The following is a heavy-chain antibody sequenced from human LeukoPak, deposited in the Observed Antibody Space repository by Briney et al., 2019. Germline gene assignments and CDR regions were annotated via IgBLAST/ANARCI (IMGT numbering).Heavy chain of an antibody. Sequence: GASVKVSCKASGYTLTSYDINWVRQATGQGLEWMGWMNPNSGNTGYAQKFQGRVTMTRNTSISTAYMELSSLRSEDTAVYYCARGFFTIFGVVTTHRSYNWFDPWGQGTLVTVSS. D-gene: IGHD3-3*01. CDR2: MNPNSGNT. CDR1: GYTLTSYD. V-gene: IGHV1-8*01. CDR3: ARGFFTIFGVVTTHRSYNWFDP. J-gene: IGHJ5*02.